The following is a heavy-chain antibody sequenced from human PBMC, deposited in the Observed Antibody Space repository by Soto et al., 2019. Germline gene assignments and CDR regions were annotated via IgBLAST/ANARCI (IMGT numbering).Heavy chain of an antibody. Sequence: SLRLSCAASGFTFSRYWMHWVRQTPGKGLVWVSRTNEDVSITNYADSVKGRFTISRDNAKNTLYLQMDSLRAEDTAVYYCARDVGGSGSYWGQGTLVTVSS. CDR2: TNEDVSIT. D-gene: IGHD3-10*01. CDR3: ARDVGGSGSY. J-gene: IGHJ4*02. V-gene: IGHV3-74*01. CDR1: GFTFSRYW.